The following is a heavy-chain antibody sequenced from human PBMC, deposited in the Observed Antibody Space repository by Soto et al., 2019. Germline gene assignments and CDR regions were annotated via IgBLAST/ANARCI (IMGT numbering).Heavy chain of an antibody. CDR1: GGSFSGYGGPFSGYY. CDR3: ARGQRRGGSSGWSL. Sequence: QVQLQQWGAGQLKPSETLSLTCAVHGGSFSGYGGPFSGYYWSWIGQSPEKGLEWIGEINHRGGTNYWPSRKRRVTISADTSKDQFSLNLNSVTAADTAVYYCARGQRRGGSSGWSLWGQGTLVTVSS. V-gene: IGHV4-34*02. D-gene: IGHD6-19*01. J-gene: IGHJ4*02. CDR2: INHRGGT.